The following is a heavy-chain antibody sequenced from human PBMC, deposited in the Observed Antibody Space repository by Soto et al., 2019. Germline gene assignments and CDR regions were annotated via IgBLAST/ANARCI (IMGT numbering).Heavy chain of an antibody. CDR3: AKGYSRRWYGNFDY. CDR1: GFTFSSYA. D-gene: IGHD6-13*01. CDR2: ISGSGGST. V-gene: IGHV3-23*01. J-gene: IGHJ4*02. Sequence: VQLLESGGGLVQPGGSLRLSCAASGFTFSSYAMSWVRQAPGKGVEWVSAISGSGGSTYYADSVKGRFTISRDNSKNTLYLQMNSPRAEDTAVYYCAKGYSRRWYGNFDYWGQGTLVTVSS.